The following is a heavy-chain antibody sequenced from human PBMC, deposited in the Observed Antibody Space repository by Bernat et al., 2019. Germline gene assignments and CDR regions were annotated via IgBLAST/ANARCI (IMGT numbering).Heavy chain of an antibody. CDR1: GFTFSSYG. V-gene: IGHV3-33*01. J-gene: IGHJ4*02. CDR2: IWYDGSNK. Sequence: QVQLVESGGGVVQPGGSLRLSCAASGFTFSSYGMHWVRQAPGKGLEWVAVIWYDGSNKFYADSVKGRFTISRDNSKNTLYLQMNSLRAEDTAVYYCASSGYQLPLDYWGQGTLVTVSS. CDR3: ASSGYQLPLDY. D-gene: IGHD2-2*01.